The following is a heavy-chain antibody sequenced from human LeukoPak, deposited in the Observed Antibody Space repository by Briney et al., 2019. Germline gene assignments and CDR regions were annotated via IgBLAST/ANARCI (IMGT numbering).Heavy chain of an antibody. CDR3: TRVDSSRNACDY. D-gene: IGHD3-22*01. CDR1: GYTFIKYG. J-gene: IGHJ4*02. Sequence: ASVKVSCKGSGYTFIKYGISWVRQAPGQGLEWMGWISADNGNRNYAQNLQGRVTMTTDTSTSTASMELRGLRAGEPAVYYCTRVDSSRNACDYWGQGTLVTVSS. V-gene: IGHV1-18*01. CDR2: ISADNGNR.